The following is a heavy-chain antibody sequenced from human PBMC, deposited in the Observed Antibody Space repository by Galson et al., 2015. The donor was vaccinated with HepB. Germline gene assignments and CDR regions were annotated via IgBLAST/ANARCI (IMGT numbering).Heavy chain of an antibody. CDR3: ARASGGSYYGSGY. V-gene: IGHV3-11*03. J-gene: IGHJ4*02. CDR1: GFTFSDYY. Sequence: SLRLSCAASGFTFSDYYMSWIRQAPGKGLEWVSYISSSSSYTNYADSVKGRFTIPRDNAKNSLYLQMNSLRAEDTAVYYCARASGGSYYGSGYWGQGTLVAVSS. CDR2: ISSSSSYT. D-gene: IGHD1-26*01.